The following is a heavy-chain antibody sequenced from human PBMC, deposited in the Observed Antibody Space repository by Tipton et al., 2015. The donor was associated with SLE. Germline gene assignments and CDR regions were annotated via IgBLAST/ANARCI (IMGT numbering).Heavy chain of an antibody. J-gene: IGHJ4*02. CDR1: GFTFDDYA. D-gene: IGHD6-6*01. V-gene: IGHV3-9*01. CDR3: AKDHGLSSSYYFDY. Sequence: RSLRLSCAASGFTFDDYAMHWVRQAPGKGLEWVSGISWNSGSIGYADSVKGRFTISRDNAKNSLYLQMNSLRAEDTALYYCAKDHGLSSSYYFDYWGQGTLVTVSS. CDR2: ISWNSGSI.